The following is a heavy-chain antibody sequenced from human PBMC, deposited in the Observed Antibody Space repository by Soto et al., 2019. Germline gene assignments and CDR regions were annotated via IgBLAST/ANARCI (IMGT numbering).Heavy chain of an antibody. V-gene: IGHV5-51*01. D-gene: IGHD5-12*01. CDR3: ASLRDGYNPGRWYSYSGMDV. CDR2: IYPGDSDT. J-gene: IGHJ6*02. Sequence: GESLKISCKGSGYSFTSYWIGWVRQMPGKVLEWMGIIYPGDSDTRYSPSFQGQVTISADKSISTAYLQWSSLKASDTAMYYCASLRDGYNPGRWYSYSGMDVWGPGXTVTVYS. CDR1: GYSFTSYW.